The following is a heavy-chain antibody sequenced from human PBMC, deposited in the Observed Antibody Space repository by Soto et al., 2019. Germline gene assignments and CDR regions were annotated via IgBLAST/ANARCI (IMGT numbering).Heavy chain of an antibody. CDR1: GFTFSSYS. V-gene: IGHV3-48*02. CDR2: ISSSSSTI. J-gene: IGHJ3*02. CDR3: ARVGDSSGWYFSAFDI. Sequence: WGSLRLSCAASGFTFSSYSMNWVRQAPGKGLEWVSYISSSSSTIYYADSVKGRFTISRDNAKNSLYLQMNSLRDEDTAVYYCARVGDSSGWYFSAFDIWGQGTMVTVSS. D-gene: IGHD6-19*01.